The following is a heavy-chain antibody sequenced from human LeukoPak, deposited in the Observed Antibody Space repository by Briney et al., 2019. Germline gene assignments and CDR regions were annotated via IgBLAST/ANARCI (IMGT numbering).Heavy chain of an antibody. D-gene: IGHD1-20*01. V-gene: IGHV4-59*01. CDR1: GGSISSYY. J-gene: IGHJ4*02. Sequence: PSETLSLTCTVSGGSISSYYWSWIRQPPGKGLEWIGYIYYSGSTNYNPSLKSRVTISVDTSKNQFSLKLSSETAADTAVYYCARLNNWNHFDYWGQGTLVTVSS. CDR3: ARLNNWNHFDY. CDR2: IYYSGST.